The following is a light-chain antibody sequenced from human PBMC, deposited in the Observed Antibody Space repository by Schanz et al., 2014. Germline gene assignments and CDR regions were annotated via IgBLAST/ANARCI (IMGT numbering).Light chain of an antibody. J-gene: IGLJ3*02. CDR1: SSNIGATYD. Sequence: QSVLTQPPSVSGAPGQRVTISCTESSSNIGATYDVHWYQQFPGTAPKLLIYANDNRPSGVPDRFSGSKSGTSASLAITGLQAEDEADYYCQTYDTLSGSRVFGGGTKLTVL. CDR2: AND. CDR3: QTYDTLSGSRV. V-gene: IGLV1-40*01.